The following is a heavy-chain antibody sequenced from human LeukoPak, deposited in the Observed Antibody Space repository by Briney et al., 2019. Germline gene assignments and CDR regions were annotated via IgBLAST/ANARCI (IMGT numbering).Heavy chain of an antibody. CDR2: INHSGST. D-gene: IGHD3-22*01. Sequence: SETLSLTCAVYGGSFSGYYWSWIRQPPGKGLEWIGEINHSGSTNYNPSLKSRVTISVDTSKNQFSLKLSSVNAADTAVYYCARRIVVVKDFDYWGRGTLVTVSS. V-gene: IGHV4-34*01. CDR1: GGSFSGYY. CDR3: ARRIVVVKDFDY. J-gene: IGHJ4*02.